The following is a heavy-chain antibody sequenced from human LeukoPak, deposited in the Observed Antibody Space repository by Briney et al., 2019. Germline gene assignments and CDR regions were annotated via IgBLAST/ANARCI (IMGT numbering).Heavy chain of an antibody. D-gene: IGHD6-13*01. CDR2: IYYSGST. CDR1: GGSISSSSYY. J-gene: IGHJ4*02. Sequence: SETLSLTCTVSGGSISSSSYYWGWIRQPPGKGLERIGSIYYSGSTYYNPSLKSRVTISVDTSKNQFSLKLSSVTAAGTAVYYCARQDTAAAGNFDYWGQGTLVTVSS. CDR3: ARQDTAAAGNFDY. V-gene: IGHV4-39*01.